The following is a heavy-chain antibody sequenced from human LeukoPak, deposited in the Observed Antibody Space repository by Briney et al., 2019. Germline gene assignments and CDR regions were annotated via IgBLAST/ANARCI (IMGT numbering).Heavy chain of an antibody. CDR3: ARDFMWLVDY. Sequence: TGGSLRLSCASSGFTFSSYSMNWVRQAPGKGLEWVSSISSGRSYIYYADSVKGRFTISRDNAKNTLYLQMNSLRTEDTAVYYCARDFMWLVDYWGQGTLVTVSS. V-gene: IGHV3-21*01. CDR2: ISSGRSYI. CDR1: GFTFSSYS. J-gene: IGHJ4*02. D-gene: IGHD6-19*01.